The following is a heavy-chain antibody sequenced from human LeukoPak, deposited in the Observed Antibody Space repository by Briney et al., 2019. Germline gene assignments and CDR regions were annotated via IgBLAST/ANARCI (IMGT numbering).Heavy chain of an antibody. CDR3: AREAVSITMVRGVIPYFDY. J-gene: IGHJ4*02. Sequence: ASVKVSCKASGYTFTGYYMHWVRQAPGQGLEWMGWINPNSGGTNYAQKFQGRVTMTRDTSISTAYMELSRLRSDDTAVHYCAREAVSITMVRGVIPYFDYWGQGTLVTVSS. CDR1: GYTFTGYY. CDR2: INPNSGGT. D-gene: IGHD3-10*01. V-gene: IGHV1-2*02.